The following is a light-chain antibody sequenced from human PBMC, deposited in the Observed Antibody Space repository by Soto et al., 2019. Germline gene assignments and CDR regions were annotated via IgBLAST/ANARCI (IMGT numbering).Light chain of an antibody. CDR2: EVS. J-gene: IGLJ1*01. CDR3: TSYTSTIPYV. V-gene: IGLV2-14*01. Sequence: QSVLTQPASVSGSPGQSITISCTGSSNDVGGYNDVSWYQQHPGQAPKLIIYEVSDRPSGVSPRFSGSKSGNTASLTTSGLQVEDEADYFCTSYTSTIPYVFGSGTKLTVL. CDR1: SNDVGGYND.